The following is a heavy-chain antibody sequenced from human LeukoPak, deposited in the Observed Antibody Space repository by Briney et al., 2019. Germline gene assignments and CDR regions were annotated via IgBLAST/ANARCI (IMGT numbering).Heavy chain of an antibody. J-gene: IGHJ5*02. CDR1: GGSFSGYY. D-gene: IGHD1-20*01. Sequence: PSETLSLTCAVYGGSFSGYYWSWIRQPPGKGLEWIGEINHSGSTSYSPSLKSRVTISVDTSKNQFSLKLSSVTAADTAVYYCARDAAITGIWFDPWGQGTLVTVSS. CDR3: ARDAAITGIWFDP. CDR2: INHSGST. V-gene: IGHV4-34*01.